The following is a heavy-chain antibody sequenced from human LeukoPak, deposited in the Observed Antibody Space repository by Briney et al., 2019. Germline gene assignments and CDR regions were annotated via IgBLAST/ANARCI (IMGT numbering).Heavy chain of an antibody. CDR1: GYTFTGYY. CDR2: INPNSGGT. J-gene: IGHJ4*02. V-gene: IGHV1-2*02. Sequence: RASVKVSCKASGYTFTGYYMHWVRQAPGQGLEWMGWINPNSGGTNYAQKLQGRVTMTTDTSTSTAYMELRSLRSDDTAVYYCARAMQGIAAAGTRLYYWGQGTLVTVSS. D-gene: IGHD6-13*01. CDR3: ARAMQGIAAAGTRLYY.